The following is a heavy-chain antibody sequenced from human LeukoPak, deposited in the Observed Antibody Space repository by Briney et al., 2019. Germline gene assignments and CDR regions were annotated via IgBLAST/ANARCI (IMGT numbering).Heavy chain of an antibody. V-gene: IGHV3-21*01. CDR1: GFTFSSYS. CDR3: ARCGGGNPRWFDP. Sequence: PGGSLRLSCAASGFTFSSYSMNWVRQAPGKGLEWVSFISSSSSYIYYADSMKGRFTISRDNAKNSLYLQMNSLRAEDTAVYYCARCGGGNPRWFDPWGQGTLVTVSS. J-gene: IGHJ5*02. CDR2: ISSSSSYI. D-gene: IGHD4-23*01.